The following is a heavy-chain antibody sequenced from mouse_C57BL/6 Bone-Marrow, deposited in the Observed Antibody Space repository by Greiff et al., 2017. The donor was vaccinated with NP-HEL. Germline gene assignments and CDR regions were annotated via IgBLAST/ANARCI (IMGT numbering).Heavy chain of an antibody. D-gene: IGHD1-1*01. V-gene: IGHV7-1*01. CDR1: GFTFSDFY. Sequence: EVKVVESGGGLVQSGRSLRLSCATSGFTFSDFYMEWVRQAPGKGLEWIAASRQKANDNTTEHSASGKGRFIVSRDTSTSILYLQMNALRAEDTAIYYCARDARGTVVAEWYFDVWGTGTTVTVSS. J-gene: IGHJ1*03. CDR3: ARDARGTVVAEWYFDV. CDR2: SRQKANDNTT.